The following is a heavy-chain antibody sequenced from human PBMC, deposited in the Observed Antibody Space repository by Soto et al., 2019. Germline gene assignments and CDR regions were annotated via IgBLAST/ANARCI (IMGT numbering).Heavy chain of an antibody. J-gene: IGHJ6*02. CDR1: GFTFSSYA. D-gene: IGHD5-12*01. CDR2: ISGSGGST. Sequence: EVQLLESGGGLVQPGGSLRLSCAASGFTFSSYAMSWVRQAPGKGLEWVSAISGSGGSTYYADSVKGGFTISRDNSKNTQYLQKNNQRAEDTAVYYCAKDQGRDGYNFSKDYYYYGMDVWGQGTTVTVSS. CDR3: AKDQGRDGYNFSKDYYYYGMDV. V-gene: IGHV3-23*01.